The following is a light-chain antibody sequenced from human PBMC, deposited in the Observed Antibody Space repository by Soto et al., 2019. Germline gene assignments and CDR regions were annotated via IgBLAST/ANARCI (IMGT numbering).Light chain of an antibody. J-gene: IGLJ1*01. Sequence: QSALAQPSSVSGSPGQSITISCTGTSTDVGGYNYVSWYQHHSGKAPKLLIYEVTNRPSGISDRFSGSKSVNTASLTISSLQAEYESDYNCGSYSSNDPPFVFGTGTKLTVL. V-gene: IGLV2-14*01. CDR2: EVT. CDR3: GSYSSNDPPFV. CDR1: STDVGGYNY.